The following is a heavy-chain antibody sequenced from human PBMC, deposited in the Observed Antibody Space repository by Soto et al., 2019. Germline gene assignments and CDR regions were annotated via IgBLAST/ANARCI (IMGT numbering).Heavy chain of an antibody. Sequence: QVQLVECGGGVVQPGRSLRLSCAVSEIIFSGYGMHWVRQAPGKGLEWVAVIRFDGSNIHYADSVKGRFTISRDNSKNTLHLQMDSLRAEDTAVYYCASDGVRGTVFFGYLDYWGQGALVTVSS. D-gene: IGHD3-3*01. CDR1: EIIFSGYG. CDR3: ASDGVRGTVFFGYLDY. V-gene: IGHV3-33*01. J-gene: IGHJ4*02. CDR2: IRFDGSNI.